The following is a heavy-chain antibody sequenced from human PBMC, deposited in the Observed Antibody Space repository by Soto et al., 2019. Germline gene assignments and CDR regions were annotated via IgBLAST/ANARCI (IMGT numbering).Heavy chain of an antibody. J-gene: IGHJ5*02. Sequence: GGSLXLFCAASGFXFSSYTINWVRQAPGKGLEWVSSISSSSTYIYYADSVKGRFTISRDNAKNSVYLQMNSLRTEDTAVYYCARTYSSGWYEGWFDPWGQGTLVTVSS. V-gene: IGHV3-21*01. CDR3: ARTYSSGWYEGWFDP. CDR1: GFXFSSYT. CDR2: ISSSSTYI. D-gene: IGHD6-19*01.